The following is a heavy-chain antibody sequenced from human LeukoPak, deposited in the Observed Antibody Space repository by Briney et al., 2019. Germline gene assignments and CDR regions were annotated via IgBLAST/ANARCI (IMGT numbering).Heavy chain of an antibody. CDR1: GYTFTSYD. J-gene: IGHJ4*02. V-gene: IGHV1-8*03. CDR3: ARTYSSSWYWDTSYFDY. D-gene: IGHD6-13*01. Sequence: EASVKVSCKASGYTFTSYDINWVRQATGQGLEWMGWMNPNSGNTGYAQKFQGRVTITRNTSISTAYMELSSLRSEDTAVYYCARTYSSSWYWDTSYFDYWGQGTLVTVSS. CDR2: MNPNSGNT.